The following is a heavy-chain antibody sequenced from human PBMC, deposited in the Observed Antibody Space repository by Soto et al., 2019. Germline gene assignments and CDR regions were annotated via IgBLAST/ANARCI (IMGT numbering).Heavy chain of an antibody. CDR2: IIPIFGTA. D-gene: IGHD3-16*02. CDR3: ARGMNYDYVWGSYRPSGYYYGMDV. V-gene: IGHV1-69*13. Sequence: ASVKVSCKASGGTFSSHAISWVRQAPGQGLEWMGGIIPIFGTANYAQKFQGRVTITADESTSTAYMELSSLRSEDTAVYYCARGMNYDYVWGSYRPSGYYYGMDVWGQGTTVTVSS. CDR1: GGTFSSHA. J-gene: IGHJ6*02.